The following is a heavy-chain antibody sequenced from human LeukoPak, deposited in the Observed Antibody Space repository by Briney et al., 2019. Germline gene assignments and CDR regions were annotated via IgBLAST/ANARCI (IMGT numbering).Heavy chain of an antibody. CDR3: ASLLSRVSSSSEFDP. CDR1: GFSFSNYE. CDR2: IDRSGSTI. D-gene: IGHD6-13*01. Sequence: GGSLRLSCAASGFSFSNYEMNWVRQAPGKGLEWISYIDRSGSTIHYEDSVKGRFTISRDNAKNSLYLQINSLRAEDTAVYYCASLLSRVSSSSEFDPWGQGTLVTVSS. V-gene: IGHV3-48*03. J-gene: IGHJ5*02.